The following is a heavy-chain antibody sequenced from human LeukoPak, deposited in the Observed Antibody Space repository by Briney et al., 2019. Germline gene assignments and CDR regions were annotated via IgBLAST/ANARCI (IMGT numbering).Heavy chain of an antibody. CDR3: AKDREGTIADYFDY. V-gene: IGHV3-23*01. J-gene: IGHJ4*02. CDR1: GFTFSSYA. D-gene: IGHD1-7*01. CDR2: ISGSGGST. Sequence: GGSLRLSCAASGFTFSSYAMSWVRQAPGKGLKWVSSISGSGGSTYYADSVKGRFTISRDNSKNTLYLQMNSLRGEDTAVYYCAKDREGTIADYFDYWGQGTLVTVSS.